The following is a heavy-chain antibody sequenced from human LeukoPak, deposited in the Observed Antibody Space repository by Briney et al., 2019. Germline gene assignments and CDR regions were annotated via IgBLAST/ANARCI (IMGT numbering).Heavy chain of an antibody. V-gene: IGHV4-34*01. CDR3: ASLPGRSRYCSSISCYASDY. CDR1: GGSFSGYY. D-gene: IGHD2-2*01. CDR2: INHSGST. J-gene: IGHJ4*02. Sequence: PSETLSLTCAVYGGSFSGYYWSWIRQPPGKGLEWIGEINHSGSTNYNPSLKSRVTISADTSKNQFSLKLSSVTAADTAVYYCASLPGRSRYCSSISCYASDYWGQGTLVTVSS.